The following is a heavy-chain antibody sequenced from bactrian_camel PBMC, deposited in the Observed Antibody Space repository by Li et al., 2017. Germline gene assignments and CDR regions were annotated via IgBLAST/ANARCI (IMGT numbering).Heavy chain of an antibody. J-gene: IGHJ4*01. CDR3: VAEEFGRFLYRLSSPPAGSGI. CDR2: IDTDGST. D-gene: IGHD3*01. V-gene: IGHV3S53*01. CDR1: GYDTYC. Sequence: HVQLVESGGGSVQAGGSLRLSCAASGYDTYCLGWFRQAPGKEREAVAIIDTDGSTKYSDSVKGRFAISQDSAKSTLYLQMNNLKPEDTAMYFCVAEEFGRFLYRLSSPPAGSGIRGQGTQVTVS.